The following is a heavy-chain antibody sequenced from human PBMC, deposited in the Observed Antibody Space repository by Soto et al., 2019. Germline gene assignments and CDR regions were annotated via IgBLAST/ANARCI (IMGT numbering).Heavy chain of an antibody. V-gene: IGHV3-33*01. CDR3: ARDAYRSSGYATVHYYMDV. J-gene: IGHJ6*03. Sequence: GGSLRLSCAASGFTFSSYGMHWVRQAPGKGLEWVAVIWYDGSNKYYADSVKGRFTISRDNSKNTLYLQMNSLRAEDTAVYYCARDAYRSSGYATVHYYMDVWGKGTTVTVSS. CDR1: GFTFSSYG. CDR2: IWYDGSNK. D-gene: IGHD2-8*01.